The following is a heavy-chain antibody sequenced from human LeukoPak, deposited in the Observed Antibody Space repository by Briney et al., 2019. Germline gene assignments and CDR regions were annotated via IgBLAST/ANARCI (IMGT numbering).Heavy chain of an antibody. J-gene: IGHJ4*02. CDR1: GFTFSKYW. CDR3: ATKQWLAPPPDS. V-gene: IGHV3-74*01. Sequence: GGSLRLSCAASGFTFSKYWMLWVRQAPGKGLESVSRINTYGTVTTYADSVKGRFTVSRDNADNTMFLQTNSVRDEDTAVYYCATKQWLAPPPDSWGQGTPVTVSS. CDR2: INTYGTVT. D-gene: IGHD6-19*01.